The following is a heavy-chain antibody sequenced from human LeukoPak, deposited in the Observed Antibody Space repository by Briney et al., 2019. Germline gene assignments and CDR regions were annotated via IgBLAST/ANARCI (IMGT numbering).Heavy chain of an antibody. Sequence: PSQTLSLTCTVSGGSISSGGYYWSWIRQHPGKGLEWIGYIYYSGSTYYNPSLKSRVTITVDTSKNQFSLKLSSVTAADTAVYYCAGRGYYYDSSGLKWGQGTLVTVSS. D-gene: IGHD3-22*01. V-gene: IGHV4-31*03. CDR1: GGSISSGGYY. CDR2: IYYSGST. J-gene: IGHJ4*02. CDR3: AGRGYYYDSSGLK.